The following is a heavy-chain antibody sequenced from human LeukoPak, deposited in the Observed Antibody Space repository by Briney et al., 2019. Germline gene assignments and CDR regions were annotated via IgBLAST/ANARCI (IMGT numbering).Heavy chain of an antibody. CDR3: TREGRGSDAFDY. CDR1: GFTFGDYA. J-gene: IGHJ4*02. V-gene: IGHV3-49*04. D-gene: IGHD3-16*01. CDR2: IRSKAYGGAT. Sequence: GGSLRLSCTTSGFTFGDYAMSWVRQAPGKGLEWVGFIRSKAYGGATEYAASVKGRFTISRDDSRRIVYLQMNSLKTEDTAVYYCTREGRGSDAFDYWGQGTLVTVSS.